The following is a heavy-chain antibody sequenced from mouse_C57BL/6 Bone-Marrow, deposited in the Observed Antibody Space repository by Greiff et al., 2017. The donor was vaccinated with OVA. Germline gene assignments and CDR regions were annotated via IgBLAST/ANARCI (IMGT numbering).Heavy chain of an antibody. Sequence: EVKLQESGPGLVKPSQSLSLTCSVTGYSITSGYYWNWIRQFPGNKLEWMGYISYDGSNNYNPSLKNRISITRDPSKNQFFLTLNSVTTEDTATYYCARDRIYDGYCVWFAYWGQGTLVTVSA. CDR1: GYSITSGYY. D-gene: IGHD2-3*01. CDR2: ISYDGSN. V-gene: IGHV3-6*01. J-gene: IGHJ3*01. CDR3: ARDRIYDGYCVWFAY.